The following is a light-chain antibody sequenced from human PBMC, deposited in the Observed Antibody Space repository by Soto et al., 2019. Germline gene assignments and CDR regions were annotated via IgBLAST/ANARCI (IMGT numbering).Light chain of an antibody. CDR3: QQYNNWPFS. Sequence: EIVLTQSPATLSLSPGERATLSCRASQSVSSYLAWYQQKPGQAPRLLIYDASNRATGIPARFSGSGSGTEFTLTISGLQSEDFALYFCQQYNNWPFSFGQGTRRRL. CDR2: DAS. J-gene: IGKJ5*01. V-gene: IGKV3-11*01. CDR1: QSVSSY.